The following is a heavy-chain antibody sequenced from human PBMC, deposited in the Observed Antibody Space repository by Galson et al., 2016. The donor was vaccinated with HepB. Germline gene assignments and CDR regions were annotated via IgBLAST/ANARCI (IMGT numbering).Heavy chain of an antibody. CDR2: ITIYGGRT. J-gene: IGHJ4*02. CDR3: VRGRVNDFWSGYTERATHYFDS. CDR1: GFPFSSYA. Sequence: SLRLSCAASGFPFSSYAMYWVRQAPGKGLEFVSAITIYGGRTHYADSVKGRFTISRDDSKNTLNLQMSRLRTEETAVYYCVRGRVNDFWSGYTERATHYFDSWGQGNLVTVSS. D-gene: IGHD3-3*01. V-gene: IGHV3-64D*06.